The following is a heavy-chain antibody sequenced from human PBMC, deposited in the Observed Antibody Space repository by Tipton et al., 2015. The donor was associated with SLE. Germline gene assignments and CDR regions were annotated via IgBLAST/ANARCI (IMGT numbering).Heavy chain of an antibody. Sequence: GSLRLSCAASGFTFSSYWMHWVRQAPGKGLVWVSRINSDGSSTGYADSVKGRFTISRDNAKNTLYLQMSSLRAEDTAVYYCVRATTGTRMDVWGQGTTVTVSS. J-gene: IGHJ6*02. CDR3: VRATTGTRMDV. D-gene: IGHD1-1*01. V-gene: IGHV3-74*01. CDR2: INSDGSST. CDR1: GFTFSSYW.